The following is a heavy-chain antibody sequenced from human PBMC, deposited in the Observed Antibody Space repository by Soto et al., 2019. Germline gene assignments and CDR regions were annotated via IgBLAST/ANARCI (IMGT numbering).Heavy chain of an antibody. D-gene: IGHD6-19*01. CDR3: ARDPYSSGWYKGWFDP. J-gene: IGHJ5*02. Sequence: ASVKASCKASGYTFTSYYMHWVRQAPGQGLEWMGIINPSCGSTSYAQKFQGRVTMTRDTSTSTVYMELSSLRSEDTAVYYCARDPYSSGWYKGWFDPWGQGTLVTVSS. CDR2: INPSCGST. CDR1: GYTFTSYY. V-gene: IGHV1-46*01.